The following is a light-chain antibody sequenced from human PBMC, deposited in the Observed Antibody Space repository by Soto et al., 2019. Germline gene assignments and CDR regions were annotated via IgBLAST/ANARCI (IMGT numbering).Light chain of an antibody. Sequence: DIQLTQSPSFLSASVGDRVTVTCRASQGISGYLAWYQQKPGKAPQLLIYGAYTLQTGVPSRFSGSGSGTEFTLTISSLQPEDFATYYCQQLNTYPLTFGGGTKVDIK. CDR1: QGISGY. CDR3: QQLNTYPLT. J-gene: IGKJ4*01. V-gene: IGKV1-9*01. CDR2: GAY.